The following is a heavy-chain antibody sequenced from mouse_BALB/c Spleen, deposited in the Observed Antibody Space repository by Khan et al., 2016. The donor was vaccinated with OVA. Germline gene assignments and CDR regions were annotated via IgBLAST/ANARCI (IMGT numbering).Heavy chain of an antibody. D-gene: IGHD2-3*01. CDR1: GFTFSDYY. V-gene: IGHV5-4*02. J-gene: IGHJ3*01. Sequence: EVMLVESGGDLVRPGGSLRLSCAASGFTFSDYYMYWVRQTPEKRLEWVATISDGGSYTYYPDSVKGRFTIPSNNPKNNPYLQMSSLKSEDTAMYYCAKIYDGYHQAWFAYWGQGTLVTVSA. CDR3: AKIYDGYHQAWFAY. CDR2: ISDGGSYT.